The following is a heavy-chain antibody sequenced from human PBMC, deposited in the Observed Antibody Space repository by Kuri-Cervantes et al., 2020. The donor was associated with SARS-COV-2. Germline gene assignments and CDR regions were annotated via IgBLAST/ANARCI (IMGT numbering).Heavy chain of an antibody. D-gene: IGHD3-9*01. J-gene: IGHJ5*02. CDR1: GLSFSSSW. Sequence: GGSLRLSCAASGLSFSSSWMHWVRQPPGEGLVWVSRISSDGSTTNYADSVKGRFTISRDNARNMLYLQMNSLRAEDTALYYCLLSPTGYGRFDPWGQGTLVTVSS. CDR2: ISSDGSTT. CDR3: LLSPTGYGRFDP. V-gene: IGHV3-74*01.